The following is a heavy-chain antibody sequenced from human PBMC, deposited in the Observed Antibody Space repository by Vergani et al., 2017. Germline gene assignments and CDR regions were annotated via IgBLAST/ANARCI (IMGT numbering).Heavy chain of an antibody. Sequence: QVQLVQSGAEVKKPGASVKVSCKASGYTFTGYYMHWVRQAPGQGLEWMGWMHPNSGGTNFAQKFQGRVTMTRDTSISTAYMELSRLTSDDTAVYYCAITMVRGVGSYYYYYGMDVWGQGTTVTVSS. CDR3: AITMVRGVGSYYYYYGMDV. D-gene: IGHD3-10*01. V-gene: IGHV1-2*02. CDR2: MHPNSGGT. CDR1: GYTFTGYY. J-gene: IGHJ6*02.